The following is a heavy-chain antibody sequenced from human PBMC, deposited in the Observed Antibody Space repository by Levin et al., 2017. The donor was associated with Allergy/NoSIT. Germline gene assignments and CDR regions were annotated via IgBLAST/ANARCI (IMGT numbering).Heavy chain of an antibody. D-gene: IGHD3-9*01. CDR2: INAGNGNT. Sequence: ASVKVSCKTSGYTFTRYAMHWVRQAPGQRLQWMGWINAGNGNTKYSETFQGRVTITRDTSASTAYMELSSLRSEDSAVYYCASAPDILTGDYIDDYFDSWGQGTLVTVSS. CDR3: ASAPDILTGDYIDDYFDS. CDR1: GYTFTRYA. J-gene: IGHJ4*02. V-gene: IGHV1-3*01.